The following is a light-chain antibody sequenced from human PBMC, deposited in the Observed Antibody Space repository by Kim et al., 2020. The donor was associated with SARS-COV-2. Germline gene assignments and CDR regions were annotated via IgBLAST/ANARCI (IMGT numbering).Light chain of an antibody. CDR2: GVN. CDR3: SSYAGSYNLRV. J-gene: IGLJ3*02. V-gene: IGLV2-8*01. CDR1: NSDIGRYDF. Sequence: QSALTQPPSASGSPGQSVTISCSGTNSDIGRYDFVSWYQQSPGKAPKLILYGVNKRPSGVPDRYSGSKSGYTASLTVSGLQVEDEADYYCSSYAGSYNLRVFGGGTKLTVL.